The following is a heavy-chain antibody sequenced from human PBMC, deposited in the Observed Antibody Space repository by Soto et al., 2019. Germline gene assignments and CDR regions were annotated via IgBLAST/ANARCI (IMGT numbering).Heavy chain of an antibody. CDR2: INPNSGGT. V-gene: IGHV1-2*04. D-gene: IGHD3-3*01. CDR1: GYTFTGYY. J-gene: IGHJ3*02. CDR3: ARSKKGHYDFWSGYYDAFDI. Sequence: GASVKVSCKASGYTFTGYYMHWVRQAPGQGLEWMGWINPNSGGTNYAQKFQGWVTMTRDTSISTAYMELSRLRSDDTAVYYCARSKKGHYDFWSGYYDAFDIWGQGTMVTVS.